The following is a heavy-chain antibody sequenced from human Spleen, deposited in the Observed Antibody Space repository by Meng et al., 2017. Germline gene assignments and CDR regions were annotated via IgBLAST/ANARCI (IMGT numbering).Heavy chain of an antibody. Sequence: ASVKVSCKASGYSFTGYYMHWVRQAPGQGLEWMGIINPNGGSTSYPQKFLGRVTMTRDTSTSTVYMELSSLRPEDTAVYYCARGMGTTVGRPPGWFDPWGQGTLVTVSS. V-gene: IGHV1-46*01. CDR1: GYSFTGYY. D-gene: IGHD1-26*01. J-gene: IGHJ5*02. CDR2: INPNGGST. CDR3: ARGMGTTVGRPPGWFDP.